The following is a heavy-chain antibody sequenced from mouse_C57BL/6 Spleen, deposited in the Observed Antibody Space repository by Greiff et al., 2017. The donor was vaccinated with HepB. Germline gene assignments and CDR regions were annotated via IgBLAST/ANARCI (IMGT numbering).Heavy chain of an antibody. CDR2: IYPGSGST. J-gene: IGHJ2*01. D-gene: IGHD1-1*01. CDR3: ARWGYYGTYFDY. V-gene: IGHV1-55*01. Sequence: VQLKQPGAELVKPGASVKMSCKASGYTFTSYWITWVKQRPGQGLEWIGDIYPGSGSTNYNEKFKSKATLTVDTSSSTAYMQLSSLTSEDSAVYYCARWGYYGTYFDYWGQGTTLTVSS. CDR1: GYTFTSYW.